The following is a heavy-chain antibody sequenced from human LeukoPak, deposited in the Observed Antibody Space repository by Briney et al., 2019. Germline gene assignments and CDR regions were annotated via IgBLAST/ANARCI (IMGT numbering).Heavy chain of an antibody. D-gene: IGHD1-26*01. J-gene: IGHJ3*02. Sequence: PSETLSLTCAVYSGSFSGYYWSWIRQPPGKGLEWIGEINHSGSTNYNPSLKSRVTISVDTSKNQFSLKLSSVTAADTAVYYCARESGTKRAFDIWGQGTMVTVSS. V-gene: IGHV4-34*01. CDR3: ARESGTKRAFDI. CDR2: INHSGST. CDR1: SGSFSGYY.